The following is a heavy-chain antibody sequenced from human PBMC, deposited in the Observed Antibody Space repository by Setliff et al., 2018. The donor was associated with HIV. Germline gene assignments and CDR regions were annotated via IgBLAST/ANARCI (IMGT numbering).Heavy chain of an antibody. D-gene: IGHD3-22*01. V-gene: IGHV3-7*05. CDR1: GFSFSRYW. J-gene: IGHJ6*03. CDR2: IDHFGSEE. Sequence: PGGSLRLSCAASGFSFSRYWMSWVRQAPGKGLEWVASIDHFGSEENYVDSVKGRFTISRDNTKNSLHLQLDSLSAEDAAVYFCARNRHYYDSSGFGYYYYYMDVWGKGTTVTVSS. CDR3: ARNRHYYDSSGFGYYYYYMDV.